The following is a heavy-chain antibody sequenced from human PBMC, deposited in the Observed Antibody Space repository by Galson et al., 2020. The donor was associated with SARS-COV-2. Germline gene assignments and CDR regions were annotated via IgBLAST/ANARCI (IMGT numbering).Heavy chain of an antibody. J-gene: IGHJ4*02. CDR1: GFTFSSYE. CDR2: ISSSGSTI. V-gene: IGHV3-48*03. Sequence: TGGSLRLSCAASGFTFSSYEMNWVRQAPGKGLEWVSYISSSGSTIYYADSVKGRFTISRDNAKNSLYLQMNSLRAEDTAVYYCARDQDEFWSGPFDYWGQGTLVTVSS. D-gene: IGHD3-3*01. CDR3: ARDQDEFWSGPFDY.